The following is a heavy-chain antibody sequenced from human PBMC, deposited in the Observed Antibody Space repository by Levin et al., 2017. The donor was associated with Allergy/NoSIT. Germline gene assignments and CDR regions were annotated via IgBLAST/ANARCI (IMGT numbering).Heavy chain of an antibody. CDR2: INSDGSST. CDR3: VRGYFASSTYTSGY. J-gene: IGHJ4*02. Sequence: ETLSLTCAASGFAFSSYWMYWVRQAPGKGLVWVSRINSDGSSTSYADSVKGRFTISRDNAKNTLSLQINSLRAEDTAVYYCVRGYFASSTYTSGYWGQGTLVTVSS. CDR1: GFAFSSYW. V-gene: IGHV3-74*01. D-gene: IGHD3-16*01.